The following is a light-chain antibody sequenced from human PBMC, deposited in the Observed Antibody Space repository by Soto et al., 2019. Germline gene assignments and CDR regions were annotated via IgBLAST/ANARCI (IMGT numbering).Light chain of an antibody. CDR2: GAS. V-gene: IGKV1-17*01. CDR3: LEHNTSPFS. Sequence: QMTQSPSSLSASVGDTVTISCRASQGIGDDLGWYQQKPGEAPRRLIYGASILPSGVPSRFSGSGSGTEFTLTISGLQPEDCATYYWLEHNTSPFSFGGGTKVEIK. J-gene: IGKJ4*01. CDR1: QGIGDD.